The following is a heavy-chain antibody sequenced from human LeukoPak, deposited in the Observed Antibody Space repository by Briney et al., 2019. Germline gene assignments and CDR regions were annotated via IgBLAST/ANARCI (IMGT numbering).Heavy chain of an antibody. D-gene: IGHD2-2*03. CDR2: ISAYNGNT. CDR1: GYTFTSYG. Sequence: ASVKVSCKASGYTFTSYGISWVRQAPGQGLERMGWISAYNGNTNYAQKLHGRVTMTTDTSTSTAYMELRSLRSDDTAVYYCARVDIVVVPAAKGPYYYYGMDVWGQGTTVTVSS. CDR3: ARVDIVVVPAAKGPYYYYGMDV. V-gene: IGHV1-18*01. J-gene: IGHJ6*02.